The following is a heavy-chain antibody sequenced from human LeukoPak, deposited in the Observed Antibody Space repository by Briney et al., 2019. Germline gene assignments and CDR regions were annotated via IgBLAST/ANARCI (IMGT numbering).Heavy chain of an antibody. CDR2: IYYSGST. J-gene: IGHJ4*02. CDR3: ARHRLSYGGSFDY. V-gene: IGHV4-39*01. Sequence: PSETLSLTCTVSGGSISSSSYYWGWIRQPPGKGLERIGSIYYSGSTYYNPSLKSRVTISVDTSKNQFSLKLSSVTAADTAVYYCARHRLSYGGSFDYWGQGTLVTVSS. D-gene: IGHD4-23*01. CDR1: GGSISSSSYY.